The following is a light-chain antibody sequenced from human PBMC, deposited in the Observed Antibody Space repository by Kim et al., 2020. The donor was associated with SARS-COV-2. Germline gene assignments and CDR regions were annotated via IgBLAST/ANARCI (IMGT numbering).Light chain of an antibody. CDR1: DSDIGSNT. Sequence: GQRVTISCFGSDSDIGSNTVNWYQQFPGTAPKRLIDSNNRRPSGVPDRVSGSKSGTSASLAISGLQSEDEADYYCATWDDSLDVWMFGGGTQLTVL. V-gene: IGLV1-44*01. J-gene: IGLJ3*02. CDR3: ATWDDSLDVWM. CDR2: SNN.